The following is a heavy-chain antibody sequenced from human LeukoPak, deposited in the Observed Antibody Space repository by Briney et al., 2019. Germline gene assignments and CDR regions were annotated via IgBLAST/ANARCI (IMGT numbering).Heavy chain of an antibody. D-gene: IGHD3-22*01. J-gene: IGHJ4*02. CDR2: IKQDGSEK. V-gene: IGHV3-7*01. Sequence: GGSLRLSCAASGFTFSSYWMSWVRQAPGKGLEWVANIKQDGSEKYYVDSVKGRFTISRDNAKNSLYLQMNSLRAEDTAVYYCARDQSAYYDSPSYDYWGQGTLVTVSS. CDR3: ARDQSAYYDSPSYDY. CDR1: GFTFSSYW.